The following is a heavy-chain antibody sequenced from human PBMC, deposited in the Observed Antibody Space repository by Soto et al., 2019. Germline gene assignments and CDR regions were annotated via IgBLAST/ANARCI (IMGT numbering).Heavy chain of an antibody. CDR3: AREREPRLSDH. CDR1: GFTFKRFW. Sequence: EVQLVESGGGLVQPGGSLRLSCATSGFTFKRFWMTWVRQAQGKGLEWVATIKGDGSEKQYADAVKGRFTVSRDNAKNLVYLQMDSLRAEDTALYYCAREREPRLSDHWGQGTLVTVSS. CDR2: IKGDGSEK. V-gene: IGHV3-7*03. D-gene: IGHD6-6*01. J-gene: IGHJ4*02.